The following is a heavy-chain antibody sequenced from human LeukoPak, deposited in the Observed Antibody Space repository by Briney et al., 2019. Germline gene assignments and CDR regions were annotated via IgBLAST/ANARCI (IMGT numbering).Heavy chain of an antibody. J-gene: IGHJ5*02. CDR1: VGSISSYY. CDR2: IYYSGST. Sequence: PSETLSLTCTVSVGSISSYYWGWIRQPPGKGLEWIGSIYYSGSTYYNPSLKSRVTISVDTSKNQFSLKLSSVTAADTAVYYCARGPDFWSGKNWFDPWGQGTLVTVSS. D-gene: IGHD3-3*01. CDR3: ARGPDFWSGKNWFDP. V-gene: IGHV4-39*07.